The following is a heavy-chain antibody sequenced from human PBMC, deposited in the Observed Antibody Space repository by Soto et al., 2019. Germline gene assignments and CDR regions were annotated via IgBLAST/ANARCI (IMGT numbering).Heavy chain of an antibody. CDR3: ARDGVAAGLYLDN. CDR1: GFIFRSYW. Sequence: LRLSCAASGFIFRSYWMSWVRQAPGKGLEWVANINQDGSEKYYVDSVRGRFIISRDNAEKSLYLQMNSLRAEDTALYYCARDGVAAGLYLDNWGQGTLVTVSS. V-gene: IGHV3-7*01. D-gene: IGHD2-15*01. CDR2: INQDGSEK. J-gene: IGHJ4*02.